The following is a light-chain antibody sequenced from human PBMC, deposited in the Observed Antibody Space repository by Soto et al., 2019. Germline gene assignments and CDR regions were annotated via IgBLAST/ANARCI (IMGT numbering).Light chain of an antibody. V-gene: IGKV3-20*01. CDR2: GAS. CDR3: HQYGSSPRT. J-gene: IGKJ1*01. CDR1: QSFNSNY. Sequence: EIWLTQFPGTLSLSPGERATLSCTASQSFNSNYLAWYQQKPGQAPRLLIYGASTRATGIPDRFSGSGSGTDFTLTISRLEPEDFAVYYCHQYGSSPRTFGPGTK.